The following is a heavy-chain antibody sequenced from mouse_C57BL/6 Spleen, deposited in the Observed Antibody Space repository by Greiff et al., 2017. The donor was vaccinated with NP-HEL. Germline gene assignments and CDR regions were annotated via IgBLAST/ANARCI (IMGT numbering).Heavy chain of an antibody. CDR2: ISSGGCYT. Sequence: EVQVVESGGDLVKPGGSLKLSCAASGFTFSSYGMSWVRQTPDKRLEWVATISSGGCYTYYPASVKGRFTISRDNAKNTLYLQMSSLKSEDTAMYYCARQDYGSFDYWGQGTTLTVSS. D-gene: IGHD1-1*01. CDR1: GFTFSSYG. V-gene: IGHV5-6*01. CDR3: ARQDYGSFDY. J-gene: IGHJ2*01.